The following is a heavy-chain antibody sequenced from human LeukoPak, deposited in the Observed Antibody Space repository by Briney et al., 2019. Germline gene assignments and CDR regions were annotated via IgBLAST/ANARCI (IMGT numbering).Heavy chain of an antibody. D-gene: IGHD3-10*01. Sequence: ASVKVSCKASGYTFTSYGISWVRQAPGQGLEWMGWISAYNGNTNYAQKLQGRVTMTTDTSTSTAYMELRSLRSDDTAVYYCAREREYYYGSGSYYNIDAFDIWGQGTMVTVPS. J-gene: IGHJ3*02. CDR3: AREREYYYGSGSYYNIDAFDI. CDR2: ISAYNGNT. V-gene: IGHV1-18*01. CDR1: GYTFTSYG.